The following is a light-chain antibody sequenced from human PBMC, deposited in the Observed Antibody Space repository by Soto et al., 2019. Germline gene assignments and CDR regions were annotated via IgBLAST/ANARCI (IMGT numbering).Light chain of an antibody. CDR2: DAS. Sequence: EIVLTQSPATLSLSPGERATLSCRASQSISSSLAWYQQKPGQAPRLLIYDASSSATGFPARFSGSGSGTDFTLTIDSLEPEDFAVYYCQQRSEWPRTFGQGTKVDIK. CDR3: QQRSEWPRT. V-gene: IGKV3-11*01. J-gene: IGKJ1*01. CDR1: QSISSS.